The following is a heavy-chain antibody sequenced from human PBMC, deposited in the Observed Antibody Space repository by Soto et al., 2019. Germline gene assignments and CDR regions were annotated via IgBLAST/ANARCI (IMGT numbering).Heavy chain of an antibody. J-gene: IGHJ4*02. Sequence: QLQLQASGPGLVKPSATLSLTCTVAGGAISSRSYYWGWIRQPPGKGLEWIGSIYYTGITYYNPSLTSRVTIAVDKSKTQFPLKLSSVTAAATAVYYCASAGGLLGIVANFDCWGQGTRVTVSA. CDR3: ASAGGLLGIVANFDC. CDR2: IYYTGIT. D-gene: IGHD5-12*01. V-gene: IGHV4-39*01. CDR1: GGAISSRSYY.